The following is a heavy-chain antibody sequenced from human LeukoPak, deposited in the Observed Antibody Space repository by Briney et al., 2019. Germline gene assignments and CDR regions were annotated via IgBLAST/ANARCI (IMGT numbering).Heavy chain of an antibody. D-gene: IGHD1-1*01. Sequence: SETLSLTCSGSDASINNWTYYWGWIRQPPGKGLEWIGSYNPSLKGRVTISEDTSKGQLSLKLTSVTAADTAVYYCARVRNWTFYYYYYYMDVWGKGATVTVSS. CDR1: DASINNWTYY. J-gene: IGHJ6*03. V-gene: IGHV4-39*07. CDR3: ARVRNWTFYYYYYYMDV.